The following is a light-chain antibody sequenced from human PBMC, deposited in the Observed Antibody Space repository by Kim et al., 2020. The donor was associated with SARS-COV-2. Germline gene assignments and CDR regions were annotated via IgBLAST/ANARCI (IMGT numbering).Light chain of an antibody. Sequence: ALGQTVRITCQGDSLRSYYASWYQQKPGQAPVLVIYGKNNRPSGIPDRFSGSSSGNTASLTITGAQAEDEADYYCNSRDSSGNAYVFGTGTKVTVL. V-gene: IGLV3-19*01. CDR3: NSRDSSGNAYV. J-gene: IGLJ1*01. CDR1: SLRSYY. CDR2: GKN.